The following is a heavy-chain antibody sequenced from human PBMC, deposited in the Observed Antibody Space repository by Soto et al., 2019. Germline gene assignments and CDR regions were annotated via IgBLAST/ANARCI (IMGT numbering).Heavy chain of an antibody. CDR2: IWYDGSNK. V-gene: IGHV3-33*01. CDR1: GFTFSSYG. Sequence: LRLSCAASGFTFSSYGMHWVRQAPGKGLEWVAVIWYDGSNKYYADSVKGRFTISRDNSKNTLYLQMNSLRAEDTAVYYCARELLRYFDWLPTHGFDDWGQGTLVTVSS. CDR3: ARELLRYFDWLPTHGFDD. D-gene: IGHD3-9*01. J-gene: IGHJ4*02.